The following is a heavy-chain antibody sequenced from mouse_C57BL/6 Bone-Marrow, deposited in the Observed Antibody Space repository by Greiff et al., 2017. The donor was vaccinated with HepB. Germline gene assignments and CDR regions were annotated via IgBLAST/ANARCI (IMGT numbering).Heavy chain of an antibody. CDR3: ARLFFAY. J-gene: IGHJ3*01. V-gene: IGHV1-50*01. CDR1: GYTFTSYW. Sequence: QVQLQQPGAELVKPEASVKLSCKASGYTFTSYWMQWVKQRPGQGLEWIGEIDPSDSYTNYNQKFKGKATLTVDTSSSTAYMQLSSLTSEDSAVYYCARLFFAYWGQGTLVTVSA. CDR2: IDPSDSYT.